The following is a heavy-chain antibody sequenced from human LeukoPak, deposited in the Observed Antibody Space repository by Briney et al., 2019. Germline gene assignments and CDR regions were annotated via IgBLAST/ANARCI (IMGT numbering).Heavy chain of an antibody. V-gene: IGHV3-53*01. CDR1: GFTVSSNY. Sequence: GGSLRLSCAASGFTVSSNYMSWVRQAPGKGLEWVSVIYSGGSTYYADSVKGRFTISRDTSKNTLYLQMNSLRAEDTAVYYCARGIIRSGLYYFDYWGQGTLVTVSS. CDR2: IYSGGST. D-gene: IGHD1-14*01. J-gene: IGHJ4*02. CDR3: ARGIIRSGLYYFDY.